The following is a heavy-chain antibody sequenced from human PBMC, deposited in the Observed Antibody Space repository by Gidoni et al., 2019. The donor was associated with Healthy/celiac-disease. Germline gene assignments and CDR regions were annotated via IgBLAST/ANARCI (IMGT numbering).Heavy chain of an antibody. CDR1: GFTFSSYA. CDR3: AKVSGIVPDY. CDR2: ISGSGGST. Sequence: GGSLRLSCAASGFTFSSYAMSWVRQAPGKGLEWVSAISGSGGSTYYADSVKGRFTISRDNSKNTLYLQMNSLRAADTAVYSCAKVSGIVPDYWGQGTLVTVSS. V-gene: IGHV3-23*01. J-gene: IGHJ4*02. D-gene: IGHD3-10*01.